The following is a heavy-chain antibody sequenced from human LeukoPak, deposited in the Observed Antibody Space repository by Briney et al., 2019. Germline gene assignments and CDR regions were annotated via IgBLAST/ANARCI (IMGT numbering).Heavy chain of an antibody. CDR3: ARFRKRPGYTYGSESRETDYYFDY. CDR2: IWYDGSNK. V-gene: IGHV3-33*01. J-gene: IGHJ4*02. D-gene: IGHD5-18*01. CDR1: GFTFSSYG. Sequence: GRSLRLSCAASGFTFSSYGMHWVRQAPGKGLEWVAVIWYDGSNKYYADSVKGRFTISRDNAKNSLYLQMNSLRDEDTAVYYCARFRKRPGYTYGSESRETDYYFDYWGQGTLVTVSS.